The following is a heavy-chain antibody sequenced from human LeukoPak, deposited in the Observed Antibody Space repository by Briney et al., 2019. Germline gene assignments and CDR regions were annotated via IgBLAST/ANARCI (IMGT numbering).Heavy chain of an antibody. V-gene: IGHV3-11*01. CDR2: ISSSGSTI. CDR1: GFTFSDFY. CDR3: ARDDLVVYGSGSPFDF. J-gene: IGHJ4*02. Sequence: GGSLRLSCAASGFTFSDFYMSWIRQAPGKGLEWVSYISSSGSTIYYADSVKGRFTISRDNAKNSLYLQMNSLRAEDTAVYYCARDDLVVYGSGSPFDFWGQGTLVTVSS. D-gene: IGHD3-10*01.